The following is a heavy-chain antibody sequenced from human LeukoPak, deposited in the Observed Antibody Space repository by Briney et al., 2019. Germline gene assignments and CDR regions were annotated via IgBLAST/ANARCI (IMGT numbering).Heavy chain of an antibody. CDR3: ARDDDHNPLVH. Sequence: ASVKVSCKASGGTFSSYAISWVRQAPGQGLEWMGWISTNNGDTKYGKKFQGRVIMTTDTSTSTTYMEVRSLRSDDTAVYYCARDDDHNPLVHWGQGTLVTVSS. CDR2: ISTNNGDT. J-gene: IGHJ4*02. D-gene: IGHD1-1*01. V-gene: IGHV1-18*01. CDR1: GGTFSSYA.